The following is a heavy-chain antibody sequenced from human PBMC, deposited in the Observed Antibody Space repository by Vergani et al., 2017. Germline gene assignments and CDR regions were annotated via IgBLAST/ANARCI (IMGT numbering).Heavy chain of an antibody. Sequence: EVQLVESGGGLVQPGGFLRLSCAASGFTFSSYWMSWVRQAPGKGLEWVANIKQDGSEKYYVDSVKGRFTISRDNAKNSLYLQMNSLRAEDTAVYYCARELTYSSSWYNLGAFDIWGQGTMVTVSS. V-gene: IGHV3-7*01. CDR2: IKQDGSEK. D-gene: IGHD6-13*01. CDR1: GFTFSSYW. CDR3: ARELTYSSSWYNLGAFDI. J-gene: IGHJ3*02.